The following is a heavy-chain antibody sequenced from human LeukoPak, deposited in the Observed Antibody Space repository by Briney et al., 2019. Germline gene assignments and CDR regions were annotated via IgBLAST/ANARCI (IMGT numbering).Heavy chain of an antibody. J-gene: IGHJ4*02. Sequence: ASVKVSCKASGYTFTGYYMHWVRQAPGQGLEWMGIINPSGGSTSYAQKLQGRVTMTRDTSTSTVYMELSSLRSEDTAVYYCAREEVYDSSGYRLDYWGQGTLVTVSS. CDR2: INPSGGST. CDR1: GYTFTGYY. D-gene: IGHD3-22*01. CDR3: AREEVYDSSGYRLDY. V-gene: IGHV1-46*04.